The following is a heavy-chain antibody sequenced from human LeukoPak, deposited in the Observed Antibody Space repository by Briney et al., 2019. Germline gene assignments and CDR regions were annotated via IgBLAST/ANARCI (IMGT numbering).Heavy chain of an antibody. V-gene: IGHV4-59*01. D-gene: IGHD6-13*01. CDR3: ARNTWQQLGKFDP. Sequence: PSETLSLTCTVSGGSIRSYYWSWIRQPPGKGLVWIGYIYYSGSTDYNPSLKSRVTISVDTSKNQFSLKLSSVTAADTAVYYCARNTWQQLGKFDPWGQGTLVTVSS. J-gene: IGHJ5*02. CDR2: IYYSGST. CDR1: GGSIRSYY.